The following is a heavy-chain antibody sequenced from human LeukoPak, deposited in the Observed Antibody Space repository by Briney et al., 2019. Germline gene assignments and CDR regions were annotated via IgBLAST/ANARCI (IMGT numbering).Heavy chain of an antibody. CDR2: IQNDGNNK. V-gene: IGHV3-30*02. Sequence: PGGSLRLSCAASGFTFSSNGMQWVRQAPGKGLEWVAFIQNDGNNKKYADSVKGRFTISRDNSKNTLYLQMNSLTAEDTAVYYCARDSGTSSLYLVNWGQGTLVTVSS. D-gene: IGHD6-6*01. CDR1: GFTFSSNG. CDR3: ARDSGTSSLYLVN. J-gene: IGHJ4*02.